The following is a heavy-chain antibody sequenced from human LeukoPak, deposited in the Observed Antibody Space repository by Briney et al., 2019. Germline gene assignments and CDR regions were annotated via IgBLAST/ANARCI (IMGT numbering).Heavy chain of an antibody. Sequence: SETLSLTCAVYGGSFSGYYWSWIRQPPGKGLEWIGEINHSGSTNYNPSLKSRVTISVDTSKNQFSLKLSSVTAADTAVYYCARVSSTNWFDPWGQGTLVSVCS. D-gene: IGHD2-2*01. V-gene: IGHV4-34*01. CDR2: INHSGST. CDR1: GGSFSGYY. J-gene: IGHJ5*02. CDR3: ARVSSTNWFDP.